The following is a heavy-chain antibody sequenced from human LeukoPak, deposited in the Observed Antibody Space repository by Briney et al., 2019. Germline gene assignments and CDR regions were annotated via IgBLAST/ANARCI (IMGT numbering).Heavy chain of an antibody. CDR1: GFTFSSYG. V-gene: IGHV3-23*01. CDR3: AKNAGYSYGLYYFDY. D-gene: IGHD5-18*01. Sequence: PGGTLRLSCAASGFTFSSYGMSWVRQAPGQGLEWVSAISTSGESTYYADSVKGHFTISRDNSKNTLYLQMNSLRAEDSAVYYCAKNAGYSYGLYYFDYWGQGTLVTVSS. CDR2: ISTSGEST. J-gene: IGHJ4*02.